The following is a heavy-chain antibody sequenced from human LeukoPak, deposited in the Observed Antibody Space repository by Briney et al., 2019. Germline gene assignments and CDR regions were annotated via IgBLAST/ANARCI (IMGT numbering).Heavy chain of an antibody. CDR3: AATFSPAAPYNWFDP. D-gene: IGHD2-2*01. Sequence: SVKVSCKASGGTFSSYTISWVRQAPGQGLEWMGRIIPILGIANYAQKFQGRVTITADKSTSTAYMEPSSLRSEDTAVYYCAATFSPAAPYNWFDPWGQGTLVTVSS. CDR2: IIPILGIA. CDR1: GGTFSSYT. J-gene: IGHJ5*02. V-gene: IGHV1-69*02.